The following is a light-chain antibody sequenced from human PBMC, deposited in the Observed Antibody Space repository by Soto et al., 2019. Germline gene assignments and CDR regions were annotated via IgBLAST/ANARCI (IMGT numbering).Light chain of an antibody. J-gene: IGKJ1*01. V-gene: IGKV3-15*01. CDR3: QQYNDWPRT. CDR1: QSVSSK. CDR2: GAS. Sequence: EIVMTQSPATLPVSPGERATLSCRASQSVSSKLAWYQQKPGQAPRLLMYGASTRATGTPARFSGSGSGTEFTLTISSLQSEDFAVYYCQQYNDWPRTFGQGTKVDIK.